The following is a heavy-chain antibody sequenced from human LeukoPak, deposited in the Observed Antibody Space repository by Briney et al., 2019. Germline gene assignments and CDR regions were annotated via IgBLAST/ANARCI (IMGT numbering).Heavy chain of an antibody. CDR1: GYTFTGYY. D-gene: IGHD6-13*01. J-gene: IGHJ3*02. V-gene: IGHV1-2*02. CDR2: INPNSGGT. CDR3: ASLVNIAAAGDDAFDI. Sequence: GASVKVSCKASGYTFTGYYMHWVRQAPGQGLEWMGWINPNSGGTNYVQKFQGRVTMTRDTSISTAYMELSRLRSDDTAVYYCASLVNIAAAGDDAFDIWGQGTMVTVSS.